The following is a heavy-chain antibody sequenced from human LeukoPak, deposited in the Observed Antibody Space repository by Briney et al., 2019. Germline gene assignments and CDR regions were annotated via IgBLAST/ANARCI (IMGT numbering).Heavy chain of an antibody. CDR2: IRYDGSNE. Sequence: GGSLRLSCAVSGYTFSSYGMHWVSQAPAKGLVEVIVIRYDGSNENYTDSVKGRLPISGDNSKNTLYLPMNSLRAEDTAVYYCARTIAVAGAFTLYGMDVWGQGTTVTVP. V-gene: IGHV3-33*01. D-gene: IGHD6-19*01. J-gene: IGHJ6*02. CDR1: GYTFSSYG. CDR3: ARTIAVAGAFTLYGMDV.